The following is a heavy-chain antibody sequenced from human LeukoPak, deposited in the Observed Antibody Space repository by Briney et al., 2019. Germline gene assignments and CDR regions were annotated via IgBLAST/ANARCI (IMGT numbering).Heavy chain of an antibody. CDR1: GFTFSSYW. CDR2: IKQDGSEK. Sequence: PGGSLRLSCAASGFTFSSYWMSWVRQAPGKGLEWVANIKQDGSEKYYVDSVKGRFTISRDNAKNSLYLQMNSLTAEDTAVYYCARDLGPWYDFWSGYFGYWGQGTLVTVSS. V-gene: IGHV3-7*01. J-gene: IGHJ4*02. D-gene: IGHD3-3*01. CDR3: ARDLGPWYDFWSGYFGY.